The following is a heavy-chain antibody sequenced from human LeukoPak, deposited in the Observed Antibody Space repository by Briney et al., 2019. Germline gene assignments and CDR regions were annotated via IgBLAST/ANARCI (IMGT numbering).Heavy chain of an antibody. D-gene: IGHD3-3*01. V-gene: IGHV1-18*01. J-gene: IGHJ4*02. CDR1: GYTFTSYG. CDR3: ARSRAKLEWFPSTFDY. Sequence: GASVTVSCKASGYTFTSYGISWVRQAPGQGLEWMGWISAYNGNTNYAQKLQGRVTMTTDTSTSTAYMELRSLRSDDTAVYYCARSRAKLEWFPSTFDYWGQGTLVTVSS. CDR2: ISAYNGNT.